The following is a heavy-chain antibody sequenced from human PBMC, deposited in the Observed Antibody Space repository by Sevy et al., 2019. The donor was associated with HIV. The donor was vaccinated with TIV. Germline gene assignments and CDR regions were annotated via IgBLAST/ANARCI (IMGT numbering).Heavy chain of an antibody. Sequence: SETLSPICTVSGGSISSHQWSWIRQSPGKGLEWIGYIYYSGSTNYNPSLKSRVTISVDTSKNQFSLKLSSVTAADTAVYYCARADYGDYVGWFDPWGQGTLVTVSS. CDR2: IYYSGST. CDR3: ARADYGDYVGWFDP. J-gene: IGHJ5*02. CDR1: GGSISSHQ. V-gene: IGHV4-59*11. D-gene: IGHD4-17*01.